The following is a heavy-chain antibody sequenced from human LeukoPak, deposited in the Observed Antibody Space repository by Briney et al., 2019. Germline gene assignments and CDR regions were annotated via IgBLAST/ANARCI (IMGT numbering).Heavy chain of an antibody. CDR2: ISSSSSYI. V-gene: IGHV3-21*05. CDR3: ARDGIRGADY. J-gene: IGHJ4*02. CDR1: GFTFSSYS. D-gene: IGHD3-10*01. Sequence: GGSLRLSCAASGFTFSSYSMNWVRQAPGKGLEWVSYISSSSSYIYYADSVKGRFTISRDNAKNSLYLQMNSLRAEDTAVYYCARDGIRGADYWGQGTLVTVSS.